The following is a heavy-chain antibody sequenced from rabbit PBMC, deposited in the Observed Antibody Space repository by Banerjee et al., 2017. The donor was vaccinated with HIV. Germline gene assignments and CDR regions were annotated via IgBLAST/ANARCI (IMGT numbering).Heavy chain of an antibody. D-gene: IGHD4-1*01. CDR1: GFSFSNNNYY. CDR2: INSSSGNT. CDR3: ARDLAGVIGWNFDL. Sequence: QSLEESGGGLVQPEGSLTLTCTASGFSFSNNNYYMCWVRQAPGKGLEWIACINSSSGNTVYARWAKGRFTISKTSSTTVTLQMTSLTAADTATYFCARDLAGVIGWNFDLWGQGTLVTVS. V-gene: IGHV1S40*01. J-gene: IGHJ4*01.